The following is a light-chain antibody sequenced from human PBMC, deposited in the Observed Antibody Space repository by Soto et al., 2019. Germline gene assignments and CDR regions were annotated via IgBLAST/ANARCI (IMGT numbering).Light chain of an antibody. CDR2: RNN. CDR3: ATWDDSLSGLV. J-gene: IGLJ2*01. V-gene: IGLV1-47*01. Sequence: QSVLTQPPSASGTPGQRVTITCSGSSSNIGDTFVYWYQQLPGTAPKLRIYRNNQRPSGVPDRFSGSKSDTSASLAISGLRSEDEADYYCATWDDSLSGLVFGGGTKLTVL. CDR1: SSNIGDTF.